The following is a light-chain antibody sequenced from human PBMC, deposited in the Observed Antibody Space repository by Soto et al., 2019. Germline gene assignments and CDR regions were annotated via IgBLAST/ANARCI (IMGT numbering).Light chain of an antibody. CDR3: CSHAGTYPAVL. J-gene: IGLJ2*01. V-gene: IGLV2-11*01. CDR2: DVS. Sequence: QSALTQPRSVSGSPGQSVTISCTGTSSDVGGYNFVSWYQQHPGKAPKFMIYDVSQRPSGVPDRFSGSKSGNTASLTISGLQAEDEADYYCCSHAGTYPAVLFGGGTQLTVL. CDR1: SSDVGGYNF.